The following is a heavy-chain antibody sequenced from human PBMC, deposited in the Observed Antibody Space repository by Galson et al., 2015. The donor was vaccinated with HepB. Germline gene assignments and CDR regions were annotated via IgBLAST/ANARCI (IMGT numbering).Heavy chain of an antibody. CDR3: ARRARRGWNFDY. CDR1: GFTFSSYD. J-gene: IGHJ4*02. D-gene: IGHD6-19*01. CDR2: IGTAGDT. Sequence: SLRLSCAASGFTFSSYDMHWVRQATGKGLEWVSAIGTAGDTYYPGSVKGRFTISRENAKNSLYLRMNSLRAGDTAVYYCARRARRGWNFDYWGQGTLVTVSS. V-gene: IGHV3-13*01.